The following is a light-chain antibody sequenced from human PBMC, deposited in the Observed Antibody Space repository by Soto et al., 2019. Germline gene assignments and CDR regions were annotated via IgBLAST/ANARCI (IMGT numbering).Light chain of an antibody. CDR1: SSDVGGYNC. Sequence: QSALTQPPSASGSPGQSVTISCTGTSSDVGGYNCVSWYQQHPGKAHKLMIYEVTKRPSGVPDRFSGSKSGNTASLTVSGLQAEDEADYYCSSYAGSNSYGFGTGTKLTVL. V-gene: IGLV2-8*01. J-gene: IGLJ1*01. CDR2: EVT. CDR3: SSYAGSNSYG.